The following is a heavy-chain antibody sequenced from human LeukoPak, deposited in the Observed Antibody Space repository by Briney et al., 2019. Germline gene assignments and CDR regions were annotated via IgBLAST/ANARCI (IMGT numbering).Heavy chain of an antibody. Sequence: GASVKASCKASGGTFSSYAISWVRQAPGQGLEWMGGIIPIFGTANYAQKFQGRVTITTDESTSTAYMELSSLRSEDTAVYYCARDGALRGSYQYFQHWGQGTLVTVSS. V-gene: IGHV1-69*05. D-gene: IGHD1-26*01. J-gene: IGHJ1*01. CDR2: IIPIFGTA. CDR1: GGTFSSYA. CDR3: ARDGALRGSYQYFQH.